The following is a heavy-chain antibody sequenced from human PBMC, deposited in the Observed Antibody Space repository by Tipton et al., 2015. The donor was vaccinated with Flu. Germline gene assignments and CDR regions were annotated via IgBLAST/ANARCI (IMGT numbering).Heavy chain of an antibody. J-gene: IGHJ4*02. CDR3: ARQLSVGATSGFDY. V-gene: IGHV4-38-2*01. D-gene: IGHD1-26*01. CDR1: GYSISSGYY. Sequence: LRLSCAVSGYSISSGYYWGWIRQPPGKGLEWIGSIYHSGSTSYNPSLKSRVTISVDTSKNQFPLKLSSVTAADTAVYYCARQLSVGATSGFDYWGQGTRVTVSS. CDR2: IYHSGST.